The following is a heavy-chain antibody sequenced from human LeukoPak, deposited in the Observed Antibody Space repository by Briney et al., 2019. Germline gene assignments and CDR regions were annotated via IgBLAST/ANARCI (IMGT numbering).Heavy chain of an antibody. V-gene: IGHV1-46*01. J-gene: IGHJ4*02. D-gene: IGHD3-22*01. CDR1: EYTFTSYY. CDR2: INPSGGST. Sequence: ASVKVSCKASEYTFTSYYMHWVRQAPGQGLEWMGIINPSGGSTSYAQKFQGRVTMTRDTSTSTVYMELSSLRSEDTAVYYCARDHRVVTPLRPYYYDSSGYYPDYWGQGTLVTVSS. CDR3: ARDHRVVTPLRPYYYDSSGYYPDY.